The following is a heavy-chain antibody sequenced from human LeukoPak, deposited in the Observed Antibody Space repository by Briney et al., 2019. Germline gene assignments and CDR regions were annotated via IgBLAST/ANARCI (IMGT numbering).Heavy chain of an antibody. CDR3: ARSNNDGDYLGVGFDY. CDR2: INTNTGNP. J-gene: IGHJ4*02. CDR1: GYTFTSYA. V-gene: IGHV7-4-1*02. D-gene: IGHD4-17*01. Sequence: ASVKVSCKASGYTFTSYAMNWVRQAPGQGLEWMGWINTNTGNPTYAQGFTGRFVFSLDTSVSTAYLQISSLKAEDTAVYYCARSNNDGDYLGVGFDYWGQGTLVTVS.